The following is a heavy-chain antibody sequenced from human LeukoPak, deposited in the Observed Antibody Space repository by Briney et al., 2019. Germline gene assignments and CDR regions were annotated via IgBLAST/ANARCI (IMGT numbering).Heavy chain of an antibody. CDR3: AKDILGIAAAGISGAFDI. D-gene: IGHD6-13*01. CDR2: ISWNSGSI. Sequence: GRSLRLSCAASGFTFDDYAMHWVRHAPGKGLEWVSGISWNSGSIGYADSVKGRFTISRDNAKNFLYLQMNSLRAEDTALYYCAKDILGIAAAGISGAFDIWGQGTMVTVSS. V-gene: IGHV3-9*01. CDR1: GFTFDDYA. J-gene: IGHJ3*02.